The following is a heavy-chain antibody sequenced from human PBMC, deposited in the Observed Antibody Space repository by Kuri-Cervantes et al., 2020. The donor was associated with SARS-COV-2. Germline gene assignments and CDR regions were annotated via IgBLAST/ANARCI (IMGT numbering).Heavy chain of an antibody. J-gene: IGHJ4*02. CDR3: ATAYAYYYDSSGYYVGY. CDR1: GYTLTELS. Sequence: ASVKVSCKVSGYTLTELSMHWVRQAPGKGLEWMGGFDPEDGETIYAQKFQGRVTMTEDTSTDTAYMELSSLRSEDTAVYYCATAYAYYYDSSGYYVGYWDQGTLVTVSS. CDR2: FDPEDGET. V-gene: IGHV1-24*01. D-gene: IGHD3-22*01.